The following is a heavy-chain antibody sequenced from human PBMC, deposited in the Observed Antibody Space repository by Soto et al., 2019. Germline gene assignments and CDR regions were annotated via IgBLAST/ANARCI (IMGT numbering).Heavy chain of an antibody. CDR2: IYVSGTT. V-gene: IGHV4-4*07. D-gene: IGHD2-2*01. CDR3: ARLAVPAAVSAWFDP. Sequence: WTWIRQPAGEGLEWVGRIYVSGTTDYNPSLKSRVTMSVDTSKNQFSLKLTSVTAADTAVYYCARLAVPAAVSAWFDPWGQGTLVTVSS. J-gene: IGHJ5*02.